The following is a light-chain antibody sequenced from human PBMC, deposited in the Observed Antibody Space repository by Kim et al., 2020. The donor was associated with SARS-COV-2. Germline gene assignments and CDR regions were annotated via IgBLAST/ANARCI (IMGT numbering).Light chain of an antibody. J-gene: IGLJ2*01. CDR3: GTWDSSLSDVV. Sequence: GQKVTITCFGSSSSIGNNYVYWYQQRPGTAPNLLVYDDNGRPSGIPDRFSGSKSGTSASLGITGLQTGDEGDYYCGTWDSSLSDVVFGGGTQLTVL. CDR1: SSSIGNNY. CDR2: DDN. V-gene: IGLV1-51*01.